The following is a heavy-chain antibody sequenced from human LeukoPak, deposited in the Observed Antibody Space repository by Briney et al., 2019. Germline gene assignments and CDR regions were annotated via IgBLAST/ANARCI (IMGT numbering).Heavy chain of an antibody. Sequence: GGSLRLSCAASGFTFSSYSMNWVRQAPGKGLEWVSSISSSSSYIYYADSVKGRFTISRDNAKNSLYLQMNSLRAEDTAVYYCARDMVRGNCWFDPWGQGTLVTVSS. CDR2: ISSSSSYI. CDR3: ARDMVRGNCWFDP. J-gene: IGHJ5*02. V-gene: IGHV3-21*01. D-gene: IGHD3-10*01. CDR1: GFTFSSYS.